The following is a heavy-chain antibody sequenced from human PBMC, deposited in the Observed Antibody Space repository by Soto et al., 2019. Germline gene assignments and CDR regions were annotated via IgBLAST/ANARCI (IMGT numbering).Heavy chain of an antibody. CDR2: IIPIFGTA. CDR3: ARDRTVTYNWFDP. D-gene: IGHD4-17*01. J-gene: IGHJ5*02. Sequence: SVKVSCKASGGTFSSYAISWVRQAPGQGLEWMGGIIPIFGTANYAQKFQGRVTITADESTSTAYMELSSLRSEDTAVYYCARDRTVTYNWFDPWGQGTLVTVSS. CDR1: GGTFSSYA. V-gene: IGHV1-69*13.